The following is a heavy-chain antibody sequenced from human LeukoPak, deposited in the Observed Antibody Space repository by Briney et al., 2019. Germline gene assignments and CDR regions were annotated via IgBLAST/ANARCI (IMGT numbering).Heavy chain of an antibody. CDR1: GFTFSSYS. V-gene: IGHV3-21*01. CDR3: ARDQNYYGSRRYYRDYGMDV. J-gene: IGHJ6*02. CDR2: ISSGSSYI. Sequence: GGSLRLSCAASGFTFSSYSMNWVRQAPGKGLEWVSSISSGSSYIYYADSVKGRFTISRADAKNSLYLQMNSLRAEDTAVYYCARDQNYYGSRRYYRDYGMDVWRQGTTVTVSS. D-gene: IGHD3-10*01.